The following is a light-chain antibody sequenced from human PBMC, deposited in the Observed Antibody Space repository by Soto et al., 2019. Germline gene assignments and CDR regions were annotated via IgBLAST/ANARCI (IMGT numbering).Light chain of an antibody. CDR3: GSYAGSITA. V-gene: IGLV2-8*01. CDR2: EVS. Sequence: SVLTQPPSASGSPGQAVTISCTGTSCDVGSYNYVSWYQQHPGKAPKLMIYEVSKRPSGVPDRFSGSKSGNTASLTVSGLQAEDEADYYCGSYAGSITAFGTGTKVTVL. CDR1: SCDVGSYNY. J-gene: IGLJ1*01.